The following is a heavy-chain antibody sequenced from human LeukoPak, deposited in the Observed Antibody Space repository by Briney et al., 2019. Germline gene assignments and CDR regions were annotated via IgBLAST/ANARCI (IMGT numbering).Heavy chain of an antibody. CDR2: IYYSGST. D-gene: IGHD6-19*01. CDR3: ARSPGWYLDNNWFDP. V-gene: IGHV4-59*01. J-gene: IGHJ5*02. Sequence: SETLPLTCTVSGGSISSYYWSWIRQPPGKGLEWIGYIYYSGSTNYNPSLKSRVTISVDTSKNQFSLKLSSVTAADTAVYYCARSPGWYLDNNWFDPWGQGTLVTVSS. CDR1: GGSISSYY.